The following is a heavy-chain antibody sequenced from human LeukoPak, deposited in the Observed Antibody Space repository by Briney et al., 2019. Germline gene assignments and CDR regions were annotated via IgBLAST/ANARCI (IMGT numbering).Heavy chain of an antibody. CDR1: GFTVSSSY. J-gene: IGHJ4*02. CDR2: IYSGDNT. CDR3: ASGYSGYDYAIWDY. V-gene: IGHV3-53*01. Sequence: GGSLRLSCAASGFTVSSSYMSWVRQAPGKGLECVSVIYSGDNTYYADSVKGRFTISRDSSKNTLYLQMNSLRAEDTAVYYCASGYSGYDYAIWDYWGQGTLVTVSS. D-gene: IGHD5-12*01.